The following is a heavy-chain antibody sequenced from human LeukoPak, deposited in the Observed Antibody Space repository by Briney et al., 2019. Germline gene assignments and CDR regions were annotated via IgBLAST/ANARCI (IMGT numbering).Heavy chain of an antibody. V-gene: IGHV1-69*13. CDR3: ARDGPPGDYILRY. J-gene: IGHJ4*02. D-gene: IGHD4-17*01. CDR2: IIPIFGTA. CDR1: GGTFSSYA. Sequence: VASVKVSCTASGGTFSSYAISWVRQAPGQGLEWMGGIIPIFGTANYAQKFRGRDTITADESTSTAYMELSSLRSEDTAVYYCARDGPPGDYILRYWGQGTLVTVSS.